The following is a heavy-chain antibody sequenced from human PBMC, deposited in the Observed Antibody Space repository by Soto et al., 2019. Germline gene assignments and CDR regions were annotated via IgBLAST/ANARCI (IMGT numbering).Heavy chain of an antibody. V-gene: IGHV3-33*01. J-gene: IGHJ4*02. CDR3: ARDSMIADY. CDR2: IWYDGSNK. Sequence: QVQLVESGGGVVQPGRSLRLSCAASGFTFSSYGMHWVRQAPGKGLEWVAVIWYDGSNKYYADSVKGRFTISRDNSKNTLYLQMYSLRAEDTAVYYCARDSMIADYWGQGTLVTVSS. D-gene: IGHD3-22*01. CDR1: GFTFSSYG.